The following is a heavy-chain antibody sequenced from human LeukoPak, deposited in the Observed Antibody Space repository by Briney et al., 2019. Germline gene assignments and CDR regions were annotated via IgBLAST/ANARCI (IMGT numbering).Heavy chain of an antibody. D-gene: IGHD5-12*01. J-gene: IGHJ4*02. Sequence: GGSLRPSCAASGFTFNKYWMTWVRQAPGKGLEWVANIKQDGSEKYYVDSVKGRFTISRDNAKNSLFLQMNSLRAGDTAVYYCARDSDIVATSFDYWGQGTLVTVSS. CDR1: GFTFNKYW. CDR2: IKQDGSEK. CDR3: ARDSDIVATSFDY. V-gene: IGHV3-7*01.